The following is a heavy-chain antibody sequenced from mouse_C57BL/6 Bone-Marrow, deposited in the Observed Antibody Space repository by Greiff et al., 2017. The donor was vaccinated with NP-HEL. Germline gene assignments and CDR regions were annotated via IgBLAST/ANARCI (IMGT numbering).Heavy chain of an antibody. CDR3: ASSAYYSNYAMDY. J-gene: IGHJ4*01. CDR2: IYPRDGST. CDR1: GYTFTDHT. V-gene: IGHV1-78*01. D-gene: IGHD2-5*01. Sequence: LVESDAELVKPGASVKISCKVSGYTFTDHTIHWMKQRPEQGLEWIGYIYPRDGSTKYNEKFKGKATLTADKSSSTAYMQLNSLTSEDSAVYFCASSAYYSNYAMDYWGQGTSVTVSS.